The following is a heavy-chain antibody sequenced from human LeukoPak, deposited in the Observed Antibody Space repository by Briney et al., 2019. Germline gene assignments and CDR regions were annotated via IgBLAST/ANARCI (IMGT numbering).Heavy chain of an antibody. D-gene: IGHD5-24*01. J-gene: IGHJ6*03. Sequence: GGSLRLSCAASGFTLSDSDMSWIRQAPGKGLEWVSYIIESGSSTYYTDSVTGRFTISRDNAKNSLYLQMNSLRDEDTAVYYCASQLETFHMDVWGKGTTVTVSS. CDR2: IIESGSST. CDR1: GFTLSDSD. V-gene: IGHV3-11*04. CDR3: ASQLETFHMDV.